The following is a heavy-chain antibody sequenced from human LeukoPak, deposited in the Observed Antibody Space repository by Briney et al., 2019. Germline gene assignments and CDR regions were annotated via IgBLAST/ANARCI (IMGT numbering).Heavy chain of an antibody. Sequence: ASVKVSCKASGYTFTGYYMHWVRQAPGQGLEWMGWINPNSGGTNYAQKFQGLVTITRDTSISTAYMGLSRLRSDDTAVYYCARAVSGYSSGWLPDYWGQGTLVTVSS. CDR3: ARAVSGYSSGWLPDY. V-gene: IGHV1-2*04. CDR2: INPNSGGT. D-gene: IGHD6-19*01. CDR1: GYTFTGYY. J-gene: IGHJ4*02.